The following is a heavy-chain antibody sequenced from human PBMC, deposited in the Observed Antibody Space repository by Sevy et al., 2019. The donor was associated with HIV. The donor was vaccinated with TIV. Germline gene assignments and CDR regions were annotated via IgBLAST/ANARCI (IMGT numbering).Heavy chain of an antibody. D-gene: IGHD2-2*01. CDR1: GFTFSDYY. CDR3: ARDLTYCSSTSCSAFDY. J-gene: IGHJ4*02. Sequence: GGSLRLSCAASGFTFSDYYMSWIRQAPGKGLEWVSYISSSGSTIYYADSVKGRFTISRDNAKNSLYLQMNSLRAEDMAVYYCARDLTYCSSTSCSAFDYWGPGTLVTVSS. CDR2: ISSSGSTI. V-gene: IGHV3-11*01.